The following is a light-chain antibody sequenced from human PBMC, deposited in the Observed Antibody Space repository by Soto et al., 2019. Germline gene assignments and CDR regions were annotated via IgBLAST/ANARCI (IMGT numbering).Light chain of an antibody. J-gene: IGKJ1*01. CDR2: EAS. CDR3: QQYNCYWT. Sequence: DIQMTQSPSTLSASVGDRVTITCRASQSISDSLAWYQQKPGKAPKLLIYEASSLKSGGPSRFSGSRSGTDYTLTSSRLQPDDFATYYCQQYNCYWTFGQGTKVEIK. V-gene: IGKV1-5*03. CDR1: QSISDS.